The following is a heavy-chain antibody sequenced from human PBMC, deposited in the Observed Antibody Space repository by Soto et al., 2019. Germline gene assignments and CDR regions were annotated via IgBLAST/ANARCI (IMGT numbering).Heavy chain of an antibody. J-gene: IGHJ4*02. D-gene: IGHD6-13*01. CDR1: GFTFSSYW. V-gene: IGHV3-74*01. CDR2: INSDGSST. Sequence: GGSLRLSCAASGFTFSSYWMHWVRQAPGKGLVWVSRINSDGSSTSYADSVKGRFTISRDNAKNTLYLQMNSLRAEDTAVYYYARDGYSSSAEYDYWGQGTLVTVSS. CDR3: ARDGYSSSAEYDY.